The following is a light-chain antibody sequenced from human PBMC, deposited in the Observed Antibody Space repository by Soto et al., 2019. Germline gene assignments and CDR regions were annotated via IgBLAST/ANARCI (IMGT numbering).Light chain of an antibody. V-gene: IGKV3-11*01. CDR2: DAS. CDR3: QQRSIRPYT. Sequence: IVLTQSPATLSLSPGERATLSCRASQSVSSYLAWYQQKPGQAPRLLIYDASNRATGIAARFSGSGSGTEFALSISSLEPQDFAVYYCQQRSIRPYTFGQETKLEIK. J-gene: IGKJ2*01. CDR1: QSVSSY.